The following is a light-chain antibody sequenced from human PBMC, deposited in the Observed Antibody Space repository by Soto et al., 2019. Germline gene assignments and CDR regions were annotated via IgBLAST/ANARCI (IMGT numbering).Light chain of an antibody. CDR2: DIT. CDR1: SSDIGAYNF. V-gene: IGLV2-8*01. CDR3: TSYAGINNLV. Sequence: QSALTQPPSASGSPGQSVTISCTGTSSDIGAYNFVSWYQQHPGKAPELMIYDITKRPSGVPDRFSGSKSGNTASLTVSGLQAEDEGDYYCTSYAGINNLVFGGGTKLTVL. J-gene: IGLJ2*01.